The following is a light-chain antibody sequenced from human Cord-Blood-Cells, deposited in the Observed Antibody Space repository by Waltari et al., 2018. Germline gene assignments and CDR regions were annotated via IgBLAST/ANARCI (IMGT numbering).Light chain of an antibody. CDR1: QSISSY. CDR3: QQCYSTPPLY. V-gene: IGKV1-39*01. Sequence: DIQMTQSPSSLSASVGDRVTITCRASQSISSYLNCYQQKPGKAPKLLIYAASSLQSGVPSRFSGSGSGIDFTLTISSLQPEDFATYYCQQCYSTPPLYFCGMTEVEIK. J-gene: IGKJ4*01. CDR2: AAS.